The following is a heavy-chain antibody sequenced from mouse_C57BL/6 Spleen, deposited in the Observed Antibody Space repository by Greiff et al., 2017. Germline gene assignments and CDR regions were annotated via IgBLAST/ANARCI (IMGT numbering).Heavy chain of an antibody. J-gene: IGHJ2*01. D-gene: IGHD1-1*01. CDR1: GFTFSDYY. Sequence: EVNVVESEGGLVQPGSSMKLSCTASGFTFSDYYMAWVRQVPEKGLEWVANINYDGSSTYYLDSLKSRFIISRDNAKNILYLQMSSLKSEDTATYYCARAGGMGYGSLFDYWGQGTTLTVSA. CDR3: ARAGGMGYGSLFDY. CDR2: INYDGSST. V-gene: IGHV5-16*01.